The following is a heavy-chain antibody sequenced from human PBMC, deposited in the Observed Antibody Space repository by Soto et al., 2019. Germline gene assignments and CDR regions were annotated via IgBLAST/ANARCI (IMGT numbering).Heavy chain of an antibody. CDR1: GGSISSYY. Sequence: SETLSLTCTVSGGSISSYYWSWIRQPAGKGLEWIGRIYTSGSTNYNPSLKSRVTMSVDTSKNQFSLKLSSVTAADTAVYYCARVRCSGGGCYYNWFDPWGQGTLVTVSS. D-gene: IGHD2-15*01. V-gene: IGHV4-4*07. CDR2: IYTSGST. J-gene: IGHJ5*02. CDR3: ARVRCSGGGCYYNWFDP.